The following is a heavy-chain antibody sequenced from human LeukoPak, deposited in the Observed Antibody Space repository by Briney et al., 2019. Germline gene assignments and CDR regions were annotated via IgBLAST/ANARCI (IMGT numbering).Heavy chain of an antibody. CDR2: ISGYNGNT. D-gene: IGHD5-12*01. V-gene: IGHV1-18*01. CDR1: GYTFTNYG. CDR3: ARDCGYQCLFDY. Sequence: ASVKVSCKASGYTFTNYGISWVRQAPGQGLEWMGWISGYNGNTNYAQKFQGRLTMTTHTSTNTAHMELRSLRSDDTAMYYCARDCGYQCLFDYWGRGTLVTVSS. J-gene: IGHJ4*02.